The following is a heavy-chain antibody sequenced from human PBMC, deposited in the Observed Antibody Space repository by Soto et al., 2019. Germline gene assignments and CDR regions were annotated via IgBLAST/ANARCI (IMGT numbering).Heavy chain of an antibody. CDR1: GYTSGDYA. D-gene: IGHD3-9*01. V-gene: IGHV3-49*03. CDR3: SRGANYDIFSGYYLYYYDGMDF. Sequence: GGYPKLSCTAHGYTSGDYAMCCFRQAPGKGMEWVGFIRSKAYGGTTEYAASVKGRFTISRDDSKSIAYLQMNSLKTEDTAVNYCSRGANYDIFSGYYLYYYDGMDFWGQRTTVTGSS. CDR2: IRSKAYGGTT. J-gene: IGHJ6*02.